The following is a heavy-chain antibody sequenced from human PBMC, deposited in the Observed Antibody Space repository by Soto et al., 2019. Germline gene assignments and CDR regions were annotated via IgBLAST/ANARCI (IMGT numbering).Heavy chain of an antibody. CDR2: ISSSSSTI. D-gene: IGHD3-16*02. CDR1: GGSFSGYY. Sequence: QVQLQQWGAGLLKPSETLSLTCAVYGGSFSGYYWSWIRQPPGKGLEWVSYISSSSSTIYYADSVKGRFTISRDNAKNSLYLQMNSLRDEDTAVYYCARDRLTYDYVWGSYRSFDYWGQGTLVTVSS. CDR3: ARDRLTYDYVWGSYRSFDY. J-gene: IGHJ4*02. V-gene: IGHV3-11*04.